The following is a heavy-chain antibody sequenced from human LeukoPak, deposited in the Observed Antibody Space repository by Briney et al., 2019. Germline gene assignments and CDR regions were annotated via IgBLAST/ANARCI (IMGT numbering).Heavy chain of an antibody. D-gene: IGHD5-24*01. V-gene: IGHV3-23*01. CDR3: AKVAPGDGYREYYFDY. CDR2: ISGSGGNT. J-gene: IGHJ4*02. Sequence: GGSLRLSCAASGFTFSSYAMTWVRQAPGKGLEWVSAISGSGGNTYYADSVKGRFTISRDNSKNTLYLQMNNLRAEDTAVYHCAKVAPGDGYREYYFDYWGQAPLAPVSS. CDR1: GFTFSSYA.